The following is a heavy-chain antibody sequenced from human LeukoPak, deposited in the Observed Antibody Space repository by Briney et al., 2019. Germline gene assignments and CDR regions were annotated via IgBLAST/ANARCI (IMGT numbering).Heavy chain of an antibody. CDR1: GFTFSNYA. CDR3: ASGSSGWTSTEYYHY. D-gene: IGHD6-19*01. Sequence: PGRSLRLSCAASGFTFSNYAIGWVRQAPGQGLEWMGGSIPMFETEKYAQKFQGRVTMTADKSTSTAYMELSSLRSEDTAVYYCASGSSGWTSTEYYHYWGQGTLVTVSS. CDR2: SIPMFETE. V-gene: IGHV1-69*06. J-gene: IGHJ1*01.